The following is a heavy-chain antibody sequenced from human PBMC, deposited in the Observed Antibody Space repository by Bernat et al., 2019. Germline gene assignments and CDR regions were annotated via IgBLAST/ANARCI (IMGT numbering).Heavy chain of an antibody. J-gene: IGHJ6*02. CDR1: GFTFSSYG. CDR3: ARDRGVEAARHYYYYGMDV. V-gene: IGHV3-33*01. Sequence: QVQLVESGGGVVRPGRSLRLSCAASGFTFSSYGMHWVRQAPGKGLEWVAVIWYDGSNKYYADSVKGRFTISRDNSKNTLYLQMNSLRAEDTAVYYCARDRGVEAARHYYYYGMDVWGQGTTVTVSS. CDR2: IWYDGSNK. D-gene: IGHD6-6*01.